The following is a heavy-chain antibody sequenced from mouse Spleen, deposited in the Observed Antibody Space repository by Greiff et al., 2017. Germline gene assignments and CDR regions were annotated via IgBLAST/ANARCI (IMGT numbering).Heavy chain of an antibody. Sequence: QVQLQQSGAELVRPGASVTLSCKASGYTFTDYEMHWVKQTPVHGLEWIGAIDPETGGTAYNQKFKGKAILTADKSSSTAYMELRSLTSEDSAVYYCTRRAGRGYFDYWGQGTTLTVSS. CDR2: IDPETGGT. CDR3: TRRAGRGYFDY. D-gene: IGHD3-3*01. V-gene: IGHV1-15*01. J-gene: IGHJ2*01. CDR1: GYTFTDYE.